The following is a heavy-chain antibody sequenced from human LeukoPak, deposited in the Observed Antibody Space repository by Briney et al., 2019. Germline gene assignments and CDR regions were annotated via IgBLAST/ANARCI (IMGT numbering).Heavy chain of an antibody. Sequence: GESLKISFKGSGYIFTTYWIGWVRQMPGKGLEWMGFIYPGDSDTRYSPSFQGQVTISADKSISTAYLQWSSLKASDTAMYYCARLCSGGSCYSDYFYGMDVWGQGTTVTVSS. CDR3: ARLCSGGSCYSDYFYGMDV. D-gene: IGHD2-15*01. CDR2: IYPGDSDT. CDR1: GYIFTTYW. V-gene: IGHV5-51*01. J-gene: IGHJ6*02.